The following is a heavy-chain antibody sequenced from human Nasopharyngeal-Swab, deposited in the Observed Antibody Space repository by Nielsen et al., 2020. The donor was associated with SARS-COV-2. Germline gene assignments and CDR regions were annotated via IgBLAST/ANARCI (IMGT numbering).Heavy chain of an antibody. Sequence: SETLSLTCTVSGGSISSHSYYWAWIRKPPGKGPEWIGHIYYTGSTHYNPSLRSRVTTSVDTSKNQFSLELRSVTAADTGVYSCARLNYDFGGLYGVDVWGQGTTVTVSS. V-gene: IGHV4-39*01. D-gene: IGHD3-3*01. CDR2: IYYTGST. CDR1: GGSISSHSYY. J-gene: IGHJ6*02. CDR3: ARLNYDFGGLYGVDV.